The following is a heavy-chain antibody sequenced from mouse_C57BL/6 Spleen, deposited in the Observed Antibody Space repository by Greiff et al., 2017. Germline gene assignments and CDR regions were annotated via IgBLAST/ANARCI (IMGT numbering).Heavy chain of an antibody. CDR2: IYPRSGNT. CDR1: GYTFTSYG. CDR3: ARSPYYYGSSYGWYFDV. D-gene: IGHD1-1*01. V-gene: IGHV1-81*01. J-gene: IGHJ1*03. Sequence: QVHVKQSGAELARPGASVKLSCKASGYTFTSYGISWVKQRTGQGLEWIGEIYPRSGNTYYNEKFKGKATLTADKSSSTAYMELRSLTSEDSAVYFCARSPYYYGSSYGWYFDVWGTGTTVTVSS.